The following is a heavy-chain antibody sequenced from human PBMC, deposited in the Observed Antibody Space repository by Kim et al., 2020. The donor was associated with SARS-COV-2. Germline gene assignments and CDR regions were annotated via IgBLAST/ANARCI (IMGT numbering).Heavy chain of an antibody. CDR2: MSYDGSNK. J-gene: IGHJ4*02. CDR3: AKAIAAAEGPDS. Sequence: GGSLRLSCAASGFTFSNYGMHWVRQAPGKGLEWVALMSYDGSNKYYADSVKGRFTISRDNSKDTLYLQMNSLRAEDTAVYFCAKAIAAAEGPDSWGQGTLVTVSS. CDR1: GFTFSNYG. D-gene: IGHD6-13*01. V-gene: IGHV3-30*18.